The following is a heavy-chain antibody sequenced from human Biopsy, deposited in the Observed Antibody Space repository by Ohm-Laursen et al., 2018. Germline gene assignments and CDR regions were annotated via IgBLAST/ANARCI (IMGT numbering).Heavy chain of an antibody. D-gene: IGHD3-3*01. Sequence: SQTLSLTCTVSGVSINTGGYYWTWIRKHPGTGLEWIGYIHYSGNTLYNPSLKSRLTISGDTSRNQFSLKLRSVTAADTAVYYCARQVDFWSGYVDYWGQGTLVAVSS. CDR1: GVSINTGGYY. CDR3: ARQVDFWSGYVDY. CDR2: IHYSGNT. J-gene: IGHJ4*02. V-gene: IGHV4-31*03.